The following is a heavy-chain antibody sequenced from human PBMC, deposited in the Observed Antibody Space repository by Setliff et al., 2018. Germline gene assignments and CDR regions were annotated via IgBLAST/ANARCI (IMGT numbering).Heavy chain of an antibody. V-gene: IGHV4-61*09. CDR2: ILSSGGT. CDR3: ARDLQFHDHYYPHF. J-gene: IGHJ4*02. CDR1: GASISSGSNY. D-gene: IGHD1-26*01. Sequence: SETLSLTCSVSGASISSGSNYWSWIRQPAGKGVEWIGHILSSGGTNYNPSLKNRVSISLDTSKNQFSLNLNSVTAADTAIYYCARDLQFHDHYYPHFWGQGTLVTVSS.